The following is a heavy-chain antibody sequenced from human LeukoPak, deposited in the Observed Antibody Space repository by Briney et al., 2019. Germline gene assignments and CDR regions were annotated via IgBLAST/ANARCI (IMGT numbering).Heavy chain of an antibody. D-gene: IGHD2/OR15-2a*01. Sequence: SVKVSCKASGGTFNSSGISWVRQAPGQGLEWMGGIISFFGAAHYIQKFQGRLTITADESTSTAYMELSSLTSEDTAVYYCTKGRVGQGPNIKTNWFDPCGKGTWSPSPQ. CDR2: IISFFGAA. J-gene: IGHJ5*02. V-gene: IGHV1-69*13. CDR3: TKGRVGQGPNIKTNWFDP. CDR1: GGTFNSSG.